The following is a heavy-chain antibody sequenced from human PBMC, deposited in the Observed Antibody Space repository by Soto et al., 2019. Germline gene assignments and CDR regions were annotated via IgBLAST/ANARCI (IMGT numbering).Heavy chain of an antibody. Sequence: SETLSLTCTVSGGSISSYYWSWIRQPPGKGLEWIGYTYYSGSTNYNPSLKSRVTISVDTSKNQFPLKLSSVTAADTAVYYCARRWGRTFDYWGQGTLVTVSS. CDR1: GGSISSYY. V-gene: IGHV4-59*08. J-gene: IGHJ4*02. CDR2: TYYSGST. CDR3: ARRWGRTFDY. D-gene: IGHD7-27*01.